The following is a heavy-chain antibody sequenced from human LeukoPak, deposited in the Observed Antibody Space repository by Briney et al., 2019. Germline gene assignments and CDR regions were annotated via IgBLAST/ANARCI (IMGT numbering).Heavy chain of an antibody. V-gene: IGHV4-59*06. CDR2: IYYSGTT. J-gene: IGHJ4*02. Sequence: SETLSLTCTVSGGSISSYYWSWIRQPPGKGLEWIGYIYYSGTTYYNPSLKSRVTISVDTSKNQLSLKLSSVTAADTAVYYCAGQGRTDYGPFDYWGQGTLVIVSS. CDR1: GGSISSYY. D-gene: IGHD4-17*01. CDR3: AGQGRTDYGPFDY.